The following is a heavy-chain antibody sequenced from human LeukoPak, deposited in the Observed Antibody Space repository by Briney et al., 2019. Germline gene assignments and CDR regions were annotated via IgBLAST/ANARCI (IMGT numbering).Heavy chain of an antibody. Sequence: SETLSLTCTVSGGSVSRGSYYWSWIRQPPGKGLEWIGYIYYSGSTNYNPSLKSRVTISVDTSRNQFSLKLSSVTAADTAVYYCARSFGSGSYFFDYWGQGTLVTVSS. CDR2: IYYSGST. J-gene: IGHJ4*02. CDR3: ARSFGSGSYFFDY. CDR1: GGSVSRGSYY. D-gene: IGHD3-10*01. V-gene: IGHV4-61*01.